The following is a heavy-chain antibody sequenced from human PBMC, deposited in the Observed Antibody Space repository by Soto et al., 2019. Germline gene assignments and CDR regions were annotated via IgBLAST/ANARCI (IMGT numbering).Heavy chain of an antibody. V-gene: IGHV1-46*01. D-gene: IGHD3-22*01. CDR2: INPYGGAA. J-gene: IGHJ4*02. Sequence: ASVKVSCKASGYTFTSTWLHWLRQAPGQGLEWMGIINPYGGAATYAEKFQGRVTMTRDTSTATDYMELSSLRSEDTAMYYCARDRSHSSASWCLDYWGQGTQVTVSS. CDR3: ARDRSHSSASWCLDY. CDR1: GYTFTSTW.